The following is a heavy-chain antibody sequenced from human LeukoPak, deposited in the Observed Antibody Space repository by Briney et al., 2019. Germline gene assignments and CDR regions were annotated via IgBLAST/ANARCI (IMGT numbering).Heavy chain of an antibody. CDR2: INPNSGGT. CDR1: GYTFTGYY. Sequence: ASVKVSCKASGYTFTGYYIHWVRQAPGQGLEWMGWINPNSGGTNYAQKFQGRVTMTRDTSISTAYMELSRLRSDDTAVYYCARCPGGYSYGYYYYYMDVWGKGTTVTVSS. CDR3: ARCPGGYSYGYYYYYMDV. V-gene: IGHV1-2*02. D-gene: IGHD5-18*01. J-gene: IGHJ6*03.